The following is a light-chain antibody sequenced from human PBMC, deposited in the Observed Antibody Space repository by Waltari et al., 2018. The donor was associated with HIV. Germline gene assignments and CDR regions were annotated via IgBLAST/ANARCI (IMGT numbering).Light chain of an antibody. CDR1: NIGSKS. CDR2: YEN. Sequence: SYVLTQPPSVPVAPGKTATITCGGNNIGSKSVQWYQQKPGQAPMLVIYYENDRPSGIPGRFSGSISGTTATLTISRVEAGDEADYYCQVWDSGSDQVVFGGGTKLTVL. J-gene: IGLJ2*01. V-gene: IGLV3-21*04. CDR3: QVWDSGSDQVV.